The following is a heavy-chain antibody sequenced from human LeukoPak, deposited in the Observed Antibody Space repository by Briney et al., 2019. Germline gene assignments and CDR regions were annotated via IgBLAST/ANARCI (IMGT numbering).Heavy chain of an antibody. Sequence: SETLSLTCTVSGGSISSNTYYWGWIRQPPGKGLEWIGSMYYSGSTHYNPSLKSRVTVSIDTSKNQFSLKLSSLTAADTAVYYCATTDGREPFWGQGTLVTVSS. J-gene: IGHJ4*02. CDR1: GGSISSNTYY. CDR2: MYYSGST. D-gene: IGHD1-14*01. CDR3: ATTDGREPF. V-gene: IGHV4-39*07.